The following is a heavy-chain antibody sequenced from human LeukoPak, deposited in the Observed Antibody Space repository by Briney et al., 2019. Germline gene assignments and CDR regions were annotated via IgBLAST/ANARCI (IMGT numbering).Heavy chain of an antibody. V-gene: IGHV3-48*01. Sequence: PGGSLRLSCAASGFTFSGYSMNWVRQAPGKGLEWIANISTSSTTTYYADSVKGRFTISRDNSKNTLSLQMNSLRAEDTAVYYCAKEDYDSSGFAFDCWGQGTLVTVSS. D-gene: IGHD3-22*01. CDR3: AKEDYDSSGFAFDC. CDR1: GFTFSGYS. J-gene: IGHJ4*02. CDR2: ISTSSTTT.